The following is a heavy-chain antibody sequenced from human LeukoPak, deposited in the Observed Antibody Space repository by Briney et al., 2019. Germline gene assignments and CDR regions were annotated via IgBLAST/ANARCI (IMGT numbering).Heavy chain of an antibody. CDR2: ISGSGGST. J-gene: IGHJ4*02. CDR3: AKGPSYGVKNYFDY. CDR1: GFTFSSYA. Sequence: GGSLRLSCAASGFTFSSYAMSWVRQAPGKGLEWGSAISGSGGSTYYADSVKGRFTISRDNSKNTLYLQMNSLRAEDTAVYYCAKGPSYGVKNYFDYWGQGTLVTVSS. V-gene: IGHV3-23*01. D-gene: IGHD4-17*01.